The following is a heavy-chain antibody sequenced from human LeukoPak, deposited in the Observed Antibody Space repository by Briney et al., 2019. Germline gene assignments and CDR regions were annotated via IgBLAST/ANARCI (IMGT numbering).Heavy chain of an antibody. V-gene: IGHV1-18*01. Sequence: ASVKVSCKASGYTFTSYGISWVRQAPGQGLEWMGWISAYNGNTNYAQKLQGRVTMTTDTSTSTAYMELRSLRSDDTAVYYCARDRGYYYGSGSYYQASDAFDIWGQGTMVTVSS. CDR3: ARDRGYYYGSGSYYQASDAFDI. CDR1: GYTFTSYG. D-gene: IGHD3-10*01. J-gene: IGHJ3*02. CDR2: ISAYNGNT.